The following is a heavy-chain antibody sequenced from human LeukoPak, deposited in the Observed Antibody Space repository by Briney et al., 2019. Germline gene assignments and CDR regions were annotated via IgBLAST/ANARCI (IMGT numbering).Heavy chain of an antibody. J-gene: IGHJ4*02. CDR2: ISGSGGST. Sequence: GGSLRLSCAASGFTFSSYAMSWVRQAPGKGLEWVSAISGSGGSTYYADSVKGRFTISRDNSKNTLYLQMNSLRAEDTAVYYCAKPPHSSSWYFYGYWGQGTLVTVSS. V-gene: IGHV3-23*01. CDR1: GFTFSSYA. D-gene: IGHD6-13*01. CDR3: AKPPHSSSWYFYGY.